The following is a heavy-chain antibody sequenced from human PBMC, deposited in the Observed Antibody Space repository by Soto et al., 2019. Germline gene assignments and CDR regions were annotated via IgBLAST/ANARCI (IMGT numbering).Heavy chain of an antibody. CDR3: AKALGELSPESYDY. CDR1: MLSLSRFG. D-gene: IGHD3-16*02. V-gene: IGHV3-30*18. CDR2: NSYDGSNK. J-gene: IGHJ4*02. Sequence: QPGGRQRLSCSAAMLSLSRFGMHWVRQAPGKGLEWVAFNSYDGSNKYYADSVKGRFTISRDSSEKTLYLQMNSLRPEDTAVYYCAKALGELSPESYDYWGQGT.